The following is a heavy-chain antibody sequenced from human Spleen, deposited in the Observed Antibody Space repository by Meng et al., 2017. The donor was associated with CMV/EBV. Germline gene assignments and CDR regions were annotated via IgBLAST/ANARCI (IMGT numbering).Heavy chain of an antibody. J-gene: IGHJ5*01. CDR2: ISKDGSNK. D-gene: IGHD3-3*01. V-gene: IGHV3-30*04. CDR1: GFSFSTHA. Sequence: GESLKISCAASGFSFSTHAMHWVRQTPGKGLEWVAVISKDGSNKYYADSVKGRFTISRDNSQNTLYLQINSLRVEDTGVYYCARDSRTTIFGVVIDYWFDSWGQGTLVTVSS. CDR3: ARDSRTTIFGVVIDYWFDS.